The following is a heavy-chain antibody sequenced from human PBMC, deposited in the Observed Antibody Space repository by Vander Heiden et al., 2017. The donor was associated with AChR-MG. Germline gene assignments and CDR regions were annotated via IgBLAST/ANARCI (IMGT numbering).Heavy chain of an antibody. CDR3: ARPKSNGGNYDALDV. CDR2: IYPGDSDT. V-gene: IGHV5-51*03. J-gene: IGHJ3*01. Sequence: EVQLVQSGAEVKKPGASLKISCKASGYDFASYWIGWVRQMPGKGLEWMGVIYPGDSDTRYSPSFQGRVSISATKSISTAYLQWSSLKASDSAMYFCARPKSNGGNYDALDVWGQGTMITVSS. D-gene: IGHD2-21*01. CDR1: GYDFASYW.